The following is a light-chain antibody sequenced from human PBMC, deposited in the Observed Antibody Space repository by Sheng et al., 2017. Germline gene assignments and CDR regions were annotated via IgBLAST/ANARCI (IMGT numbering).Light chain of an antibody. V-gene: IGLV2-18*02. CDR1: TSDVGDYNR. CDR2: DVS. Sequence: QSALTQPPSVSGSPGQSVTISCTGTTSDVGDYNRVSWYQQPPGTAPKLLIYDVSSRPSGVPDRFSGSKSVNTASLTISGLQAEDEADYYCTSYTNRVTWVFGGGTKLTVL. CDR3: TSYTNRVTWV. J-gene: IGLJ3*02.